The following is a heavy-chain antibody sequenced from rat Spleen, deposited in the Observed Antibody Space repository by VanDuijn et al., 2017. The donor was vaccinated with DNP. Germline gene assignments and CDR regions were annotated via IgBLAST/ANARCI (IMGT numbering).Heavy chain of an antibody. J-gene: IGHJ4*01. Sequence: EVQLVESGGGLVQPGRSVKLSCAASGFTFSDYSMAWVRQAPKEGLEWVATIVYDGSSTFYGDSVTGRFTISRDNAKSTLYLQMDSLRSEDTATYYCTTHVSIATISTGAMDVWGQGTSVTVSS. D-gene: IGHD1-2*01. CDR2: IVYDGSST. V-gene: IGHV5S10*01. CDR1: GFTFSDYS. CDR3: TTHVSIATISTGAMDV.